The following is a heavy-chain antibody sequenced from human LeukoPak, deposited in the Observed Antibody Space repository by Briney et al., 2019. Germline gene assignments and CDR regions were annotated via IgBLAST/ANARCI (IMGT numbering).Heavy chain of an antibody. Sequence: SETLSLTCTVSGGSITNYYWSWIRQPPGKGLEWIGYIFYSGSTNYNPSLKSRVTLSVDTSRNQFSLSLRSMTAADTAVYYCARTEPSGTTSHWGQGTLVTVSS. CDR2: IFYSGST. V-gene: IGHV4-59*01. CDR1: GGSITNYY. D-gene: IGHD1-1*01. CDR3: ARTEPSGTTSH. J-gene: IGHJ4*02.